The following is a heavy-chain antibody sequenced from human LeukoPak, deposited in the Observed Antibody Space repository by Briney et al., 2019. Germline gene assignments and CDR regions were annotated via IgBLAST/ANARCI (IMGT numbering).Heavy chain of an antibody. Sequence: EASVKVSCKASGYTFTSYAMNWVRQAPGQGLEWMGWINTNTGNPTYAQGFTGRFVFSLDASVSTAYLQISSLKAEDTAVYYCARDLVLRFLGHFGYWGQGTLVTVSS. CDR3: ARDLVLRFLGHFGY. D-gene: IGHD3-3*01. CDR2: INTNTGNP. V-gene: IGHV7-4-1*02. CDR1: GYTFTSYA. J-gene: IGHJ4*02.